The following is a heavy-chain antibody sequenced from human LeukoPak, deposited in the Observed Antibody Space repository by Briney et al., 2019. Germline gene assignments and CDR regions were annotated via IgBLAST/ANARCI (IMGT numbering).Heavy chain of an antibody. CDR1: GGTFSSYA. CDR3: ARQWSLPYSSSDYYYGMDV. D-gene: IGHD6-6*01. V-gene: IGHV1-69*01. Sequence: ASVKVSCKASGGTFSSYAISWVRQAPGQGLEWMGGIIPIFGTANYAQKFQGRVTITADESTSTAYMELSSLRSEDTAVYYCARQWSLPYSSSDYYYGMDVWGQGTTVTVSS. J-gene: IGHJ6*02. CDR2: IIPIFGTA.